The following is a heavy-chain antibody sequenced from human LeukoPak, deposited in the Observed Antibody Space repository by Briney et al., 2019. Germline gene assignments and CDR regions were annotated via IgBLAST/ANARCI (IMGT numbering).Heavy chain of an antibody. CDR3: ARDLGSSGWYFSCGN. J-gene: IGHJ4*02. CDR2: ISAYNGNT. V-gene: IGHV1-18*01. CDR1: GYTFTSYG. Sequence: EASVKVSCKASGYTFTSYGINWVRQAPGQGLEWMGWISAYNGNTNYAQKLQGRVTMTTDKSTSTAYMELSSLRSEDTAVYYCARDLGSSGWYFSCGNWGQGTLVTVSS. D-gene: IGHD6-19*01.